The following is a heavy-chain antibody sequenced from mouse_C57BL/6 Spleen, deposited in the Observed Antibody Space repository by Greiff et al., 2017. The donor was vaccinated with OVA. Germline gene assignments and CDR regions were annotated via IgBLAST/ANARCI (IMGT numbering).Heavy chain of an antibody. CDR3: AREDDYDEDFDY. CDR1: GFTFSDYG. CDR2: ISSGSSTI. J-gene: IGHJ2*01. V-gene: IGHV5-17*01. D-gene: IGHD2-4*01. Sequence: EVQLVESGGGLVKPGGSLKLSCAASGFTFSDYGMHWVRQAPEKGLEWVAYISSGSSTIYYADTVKGRFTISRDNAKNTLFLQMTSLRSEDTAMYYCAREDDYDEDFDYWGQGTTLTVSS.